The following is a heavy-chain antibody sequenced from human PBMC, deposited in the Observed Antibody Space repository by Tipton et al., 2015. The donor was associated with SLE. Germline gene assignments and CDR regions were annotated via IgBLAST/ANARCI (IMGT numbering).Heavy chain of an antibody. CDR1: GYNFANYW. J-gene: IGHJ4*02. CDR3: ATYSSSIY. V-gene: IGHV5-51*01. D-gene: IGHD6-6*01. Sequence: QLVQSGAEVKKPGESLKISCKGSGYNFANYWIAWVRQMPGNGLEWMGIIYPGDSDTRYSPSFQGQVTISVDKSISPAYLQWSSLKASDTALYYCATYSSSIYWGQGTLVTVSS. CDR2: IYPGDSDT.